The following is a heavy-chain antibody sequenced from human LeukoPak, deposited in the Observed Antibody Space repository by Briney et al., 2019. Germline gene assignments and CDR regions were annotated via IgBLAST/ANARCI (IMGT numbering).Heavy chain of an antibody. Sequence: SETLSLTCTVSGGSISSSSYYWGWIRQPPGKGLEWIGSIYYSGSTYYNPSLKSRVTISVDTSKNQFSLKLSSVTAADTAVYYCARNYGDYDSGDYWGQGTLVTVSS. D-gene: IGHD4-17*01. J-gene: IGHJ4*02. V-gene: IGHV4-39*07. CDR2: IYYSGST. CDR1: GGSISSSSYY. CDR3: ARNYGDYDSGDY.